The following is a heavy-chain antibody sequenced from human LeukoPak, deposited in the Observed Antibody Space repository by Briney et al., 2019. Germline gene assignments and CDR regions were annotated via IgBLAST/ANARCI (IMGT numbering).Heavy chain of an antibody. CDR2: ISGSGGST. J-gene: IGHJ4*02. V-gene: IGHV3-NL1*01. D-gene: IGHD3-16*01. CDR3: ARDLSYGYDY. CDR1: GFTFSSYG. Sequence: GGSLRLSCAASGFTFSSYGMHWVRQAPGKGLEWVSAISGSGGSTYYADSVKGRFTISRDNSKNTLYVQMNSLRAEDTAVYYCARDLSYGYDYWGQGTEVSVSS.